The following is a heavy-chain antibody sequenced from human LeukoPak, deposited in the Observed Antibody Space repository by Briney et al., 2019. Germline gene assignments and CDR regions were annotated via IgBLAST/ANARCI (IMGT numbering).Heavy chain of an antibody. J-gene: IGHJ4*02. CDR1: GGSISSYY. V-gene: IGHV4-4*07. CDR2: IFVSGST. D-gene: IGHD2-8*02. Sequence: SETLSLTCTVSGGSISSYYWSWIRQPAGKGLEWIGRIFVSGSTNYNPSLKSRVTMSVDTSQNQFSLKLTSVTAADTAVYYCVRGAYCTGGKCHFDSWGQGTLVTVSS. CDR3: VRGAYCTGGKCHFDS.